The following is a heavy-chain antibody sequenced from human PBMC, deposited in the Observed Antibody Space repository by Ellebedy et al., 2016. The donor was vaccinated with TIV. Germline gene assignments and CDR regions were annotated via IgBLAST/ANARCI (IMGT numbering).Heavy chain of an antibody. V-gene: IGHV4-59*08. D-gene: IGHD3-16*01. Sequence: SETLSLTCTVSGASISSYHWIWIRQSPGKGLEWIGDMSYSGNSNYNPSLKSLVTISVDTSKNQFSLNLSSLTAADTAVYFCASRARGRSDLGRVVYFDYWGQGTLVTVSS. J-gene: IGHJ4*02. CDR1: GASISSYH. CDR3: ASRARGRSDLGRVVYFDY. CDR2: MSYSGNS.